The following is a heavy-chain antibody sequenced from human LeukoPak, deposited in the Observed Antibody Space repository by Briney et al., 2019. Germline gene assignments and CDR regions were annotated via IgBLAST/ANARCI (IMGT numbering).Heavy chain of an antibody. J-gene: IGHJ4*02. Sequence: GSLRLSCAASGITFTSYSMTWVRQAPGKGLDWISSISSTTTYIYYAHSVKGRFTISRDNANNSLHLLMSSLRAEDTGIYYCARARSPHFTVVATFDSWGPGTLVTVSS. D-gene: IGHD4-11*01. CDR2: ISSTTTYI. CDR1: GITFTSYS. CDR3: ARARSPHFTVVATFDS. V-gene: IGHV3-21*01.